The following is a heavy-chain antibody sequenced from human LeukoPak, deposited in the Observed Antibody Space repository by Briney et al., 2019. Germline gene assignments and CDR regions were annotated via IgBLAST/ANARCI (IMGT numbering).Heavy chain of an antibody. D-gene: IGHD2-2*01. CDR2: SNAGNGNT. V-gene: IGHV1-3*02. J-gene: IGHJ4*02. CDR3: AREGVYCSSTSCYHYFDY. Sequence: ASVKVSCKASGYTFTSYAMHWVRQAPGQRLEWMGWSNAGNGNTKYSQEFQGRVTITRDTSASTAYMELSSLRSEDMAVYYCAREGVYCSSTSCYHYFDYWGQGTLVTVSS. CDR1: GYTFTSYA.